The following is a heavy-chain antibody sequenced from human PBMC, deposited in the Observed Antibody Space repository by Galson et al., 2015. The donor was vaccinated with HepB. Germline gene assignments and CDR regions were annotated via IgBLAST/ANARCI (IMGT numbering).Heavy chain of an antibody. V-gene: IGHV1-3*01. J-gene: IGHJ4*02. Sequence: CKASGYTFTSYAMHWVRQAPGQRLEWMGWINAGNGNTKYSQKFQGRVTITRDTSASTAYMELSSLRSEDTAVYYCTRGASGSYWGGSVYWGQGTLVTVSS. D-gene: IGHD1-26*01. CDR3: TRGASGSYWGGSVY. CDR1: GYTFTSYA. CDR2: INAGNGNT.